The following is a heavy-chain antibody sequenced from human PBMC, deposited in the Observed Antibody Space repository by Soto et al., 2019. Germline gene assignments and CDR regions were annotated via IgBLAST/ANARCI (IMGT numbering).Heavy chain of an antibody. V-gene: IGHV4-30-4*01. D-gene: IGHD4-17*01. J-gene: IGHJ4*02. Sequence: SETLSLTCTVSGGSISSGDYYWSWIRQPPGKGLEWIGYIYYSGSTYYNPSLKSRVTISVDTSKNQFSLKLSSVTAADTAVYYCARWRKGLRYLDYWGQGTLVTAPQ. CDR3: ARWRKGLRYLDY. CDR2: IYYSGST. CDR1: GGSISSGDYY.